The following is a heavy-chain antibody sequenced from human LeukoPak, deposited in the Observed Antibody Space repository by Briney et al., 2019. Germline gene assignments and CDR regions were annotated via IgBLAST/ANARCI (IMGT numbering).Heavy chain of an antibody. J-gene: IGHJ3*02. D-gene: IGHD2-15*01. CDR3: ARRRGRSYLAADGAFDI. CDR2: IYHSGST. Sequence: SETLSLTCTVSGYSISSGYYWGWIRQPPGKGLEWIGSIYHSGSTYYNSSLKSRVTISVDTSKNQFSLKLSSVTAADTAVYYCARRRGRSYLAADGAFDIWGQGTMVTVSS. V-gene: IGHV4-38-2*02. CDR1: GYSISSGYY.